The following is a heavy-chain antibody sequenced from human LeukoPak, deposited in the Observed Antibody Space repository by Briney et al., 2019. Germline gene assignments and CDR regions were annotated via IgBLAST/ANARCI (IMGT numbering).Heavy chain of an antibody. CDR1: GYTFTRYG. J-gene: IGHJ4*02. CDR2: ISAYNGNT. Sequence: ASVKVSCKASGYTFTRYGISWVRQAPGQGLEWMGWISAYNGNTNYAQKIQGRVTMTTDTSTSTAYLELRSLRSDDTAVYYCARGLTPAGPVVAATGGYWGQGTLVTVSS. V-gene: IGHV1-18*01. CDR3: ARGLTPAGPVVAATGGY. D-gene: IGHD2-15*01.